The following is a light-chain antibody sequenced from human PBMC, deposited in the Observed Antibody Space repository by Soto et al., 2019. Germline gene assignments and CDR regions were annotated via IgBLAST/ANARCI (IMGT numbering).Light chain of an antibody. V-gene: IGLV1-40*01. CDR2: GNS. CDR3: QSYDSSLREV. J-gene: IGLJ3*02. Sequence: QSVLTQPPSVSGAPGQRVTISCTGSRSNIGAGYDVHWYQQLPGTAPKILIYGNSNRPSGVPDRFSGSESGTSASLAITGLQAEDEADYYCQSYDSSLREVFGGGTKLTVL. CDR1: RSNIGAGYD.